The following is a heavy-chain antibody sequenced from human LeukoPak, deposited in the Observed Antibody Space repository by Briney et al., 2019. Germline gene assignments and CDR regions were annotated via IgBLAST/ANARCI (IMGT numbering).Heavy chain of an antibody. CDR1: GFTFSDYY. D-gene: IGHD2-2*01. J-gene: IGHJ4*02. V-gene: IGHV3-11*05. CDR3: AREGHCSSTRCYADFDY. CDR2: ISSSRSYT. Sequence: GGSLRLSCAASGFTFSDYYMSWIRQAPGKGPEWVSYISSSRSYTNYADSVKGRFTISRDNAKNSLYLQMNSLRAEDTAVYYCAREGHCSSTRCYADFDYWGQGTLVTVSS.